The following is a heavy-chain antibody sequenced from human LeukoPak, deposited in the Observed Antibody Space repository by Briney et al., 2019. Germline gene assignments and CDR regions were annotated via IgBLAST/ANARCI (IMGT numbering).Heavy chain of an antibody. CDR1: GYSISSGYY. J-gene: IGHJ4*02. D-gene: IGHD1-26*01. CDR2: VYHTGGT. CDR3: AREEGATQDAN. V-gene: IGHV4-38-2*02. Sequence: SETLSLTCTVSGYSISSGYYWAWIRQPPGKGLEWIGSVYHTGGTYYNPSLKSRVTISVDTSRNQFSLRLSSVTAADTAVYYCAREEGATQDANWGQGTLVLVSS.